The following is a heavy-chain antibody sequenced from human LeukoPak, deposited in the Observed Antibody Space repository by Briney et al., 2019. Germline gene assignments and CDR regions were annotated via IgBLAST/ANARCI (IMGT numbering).Heavy chain of an antibody. D-gene: IGHD2-21*02. CDR1: GYTFTSYY. CDR2: INPSGGST. Sequence: GASVKVSCKASGYTFTSYYMHWVRQAPGQGLEWMGIINPSGGSTSYAQKFQGRVTMTRDMSTSTVYMELSSLRSEDTAVYYCAREYCGGDCYSGDVFGYWGQGTLVTVSS. J-gene: IGHJ4*02. V-gene: IGHV1-46*01. CDR3: AREYCGGDCYSGDVFGY.